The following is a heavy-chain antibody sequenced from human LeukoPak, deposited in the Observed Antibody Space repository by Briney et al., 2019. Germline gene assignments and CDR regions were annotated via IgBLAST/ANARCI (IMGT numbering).Heavy chain of an antibody. CDR1: GFTFSSYA. CDR3: AKGNYYDNSGLAYFYY. D-gene: IGHD3-22*01. J-gene: IGHJ4*02. Sequence: GGSLRLSCEASGFTFSSYAMNWVRQAPGKGLEWVSTISGSGGHTYYADSVKGRFTISRDNSKNTLNLQMSSLRAEDTAVYFCAKGNYYDNSGLAYFYYWGQGTLVTVSS. CDR2: ISGSGGHT. V-gene: IGHV3-23*01.